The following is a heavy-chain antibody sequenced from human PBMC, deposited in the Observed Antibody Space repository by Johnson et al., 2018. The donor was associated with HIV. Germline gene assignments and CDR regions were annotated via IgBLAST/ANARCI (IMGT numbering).Heavy chain of an antibody. CDR3: TTDPLESAAAGADAFDI. V-gene: IGHV3-64*01. Sequence: VQLVESGGGLVQPGGSLRLSCAASGFTVSSNYMTWVRQAPGKGLEHVSVVSSNGGTTYYANSVKGRFTISRDNSKNTLYLQMNSLKTEDTAVYYCTTDPLESAAAGADAFDIWGQGTMVTVSS. CDR1: GFTVSSNY. J-gene: IGHJ3*02. CDR2: VSSNGGTT. D-gene: IGHD6-13*01.